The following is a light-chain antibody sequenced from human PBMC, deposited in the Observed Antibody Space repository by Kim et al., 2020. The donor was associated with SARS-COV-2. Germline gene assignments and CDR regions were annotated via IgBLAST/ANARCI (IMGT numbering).Light chain of an antibody. CDR2: LNN. Sequence: APRATPGSSGGGNNIGTRRVPWYQQEPGQAPKVVIFLNNDRPSGIPERFSGSNSGNSATLTISRVEVGDEADYYCQVWDSSSNHYVFGAGTKVTVL. CDR1: NIGTRR. CDR3: QVWDSSSNHYV. J-gene: IGLJ1*01. V-gene: IGLV3-21*04.